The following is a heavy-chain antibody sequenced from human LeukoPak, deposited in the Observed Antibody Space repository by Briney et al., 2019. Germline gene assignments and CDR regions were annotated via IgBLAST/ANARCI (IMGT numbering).Heavy chain of an antibody. J-gene: IGHJ4*02. CDR2: IYYSGST. CDR1: GGSISSYY. Sequence: SETLSLTCTVSGGSISSYYWSWIRQPPGKGLEWIGYIYYSGSTNYNPSLKSRVTISVDTSRNQFSLKLSSLTAADTAVYYCARYYYASSGYYVLDYWGQGTLVTVSS. V-gene: IGHV4-59*01. D-gene: IGHD3-22*01. CDR3: ARYYYASSGYYVLDY.